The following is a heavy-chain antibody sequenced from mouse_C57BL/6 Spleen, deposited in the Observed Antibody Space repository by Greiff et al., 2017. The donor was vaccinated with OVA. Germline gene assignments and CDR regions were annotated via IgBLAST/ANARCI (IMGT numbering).Heavy chain of an antibody. J-gene: IGHJ1*03. CDR1: GYSITSGYY. CDR2: ISYDGSN. CDR3: ARDDYYGSSYGYFDV. V-gene: IGHV3-6*01. Sequence: EVKLMESGPGLVKPSQSLSLTCSVTGYSITSGYYWNWIRQFPGNKLEWMGYISYDGSNNYNPSLKNRISITRDTSKNQFFLKLNSVTTEDTATYYCARDDYYGSSYGYFDVWGTGTTVTVSS. D-gene: IGHD1-1*01.